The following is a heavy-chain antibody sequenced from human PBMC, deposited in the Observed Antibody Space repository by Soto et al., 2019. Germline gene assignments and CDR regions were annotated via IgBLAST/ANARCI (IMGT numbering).Heavy chain of an antibody. D-gene: IGHD4-17*01. CDR3: ARVSLYNGNYWYY. J-gene: IGHJ4*02. Sequence: QVHLVQSGAEVKKPGASVKVSCKASGYTFTSYGISWVRQAPGQGLEWMGWISAYNGNTSYAQKLQGRVTMTTDTSTSTASMELRSLRSDDTAVYYCARVSLYNGNYWYYLGQGTLVTVSS. V-gene: IGHV1-18*01. CDR2: ISAYNGNT. CDR1: GYTFTSYG.